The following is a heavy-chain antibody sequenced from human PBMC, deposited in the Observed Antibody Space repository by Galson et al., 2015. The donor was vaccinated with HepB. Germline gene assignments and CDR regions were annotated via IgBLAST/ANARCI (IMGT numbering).Heavy chain of an antibody. CDR1: GDSVSRNTAA. D-gene: IGHD2-21*01. V-gene: IGHV6-1*01. J-gene: IGHJ4*02. CDR2: TYYRSKWYN. Sequence: CAISGDSVSRNTAACNRIRQSPSSRLEWLGRTYYRSKWYNDYAVSVKRRITINPDTSKNQFSLQLNSVTPEDTAVYYCARDTGRGVCGGDCPRAFDYWGQGTLVTVSS. CDR3: ARDTGRGVCGGDCPRAFDY.